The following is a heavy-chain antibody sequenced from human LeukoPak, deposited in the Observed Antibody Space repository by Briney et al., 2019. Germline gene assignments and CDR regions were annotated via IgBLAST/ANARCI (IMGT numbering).Heavy chain of an antibody. V-gene: IGHV3-53*01. CDR3: ARRVGAYSHPYDY. Sequence: PGGSLRLSCAASGFTFSSYHMNWVRQAPGKGLEWVSFIYSDNTHYSDSVKGRFTISRDNSKNTLYLQMNSLRAEDTAVYYCARRVGAYSHPYDYWGQGTLVTVSS. J-gene: IGHJ4*02. CDR1: GFTFSSYH. D-gene: IGHD4/OR15-4a*01. CDR2: IYSDNT.